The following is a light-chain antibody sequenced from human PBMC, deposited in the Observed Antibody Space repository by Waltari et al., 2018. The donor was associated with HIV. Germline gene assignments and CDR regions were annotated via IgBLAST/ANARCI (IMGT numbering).Light chain of an antibody. CDR2: STS. Sequence: DIQLTQSPSFLSASAGDRVTITCRASQGINHFLAWYQQKPGKAPKLLIYSTSTLYSGVPSRFSGSGSGTEFTLTISSLQPEDFATYYCQQVNRSPLTFGGGTKVEIK. J-gene: IGKJ4*01. CDR1: QGINHF. V-gene: IGKV1-9*01. CDR3: QQVNRSPLT.